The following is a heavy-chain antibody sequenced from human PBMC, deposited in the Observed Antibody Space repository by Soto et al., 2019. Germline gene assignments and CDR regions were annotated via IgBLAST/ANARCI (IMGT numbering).Heavy chain of an antibody. CDR2: ISHDGTTQ. V-gene: IGHV3-30*18. CDR1: GFTFSDYG. D-gene: IGHD6-13*01. Sequence: QVQLGESGGGVVQPGRSLRLSCAASGFTFSDYGMHWVLQAPGKGLEWVAVISHDGTTQNYLDSVKGRFTISRDNSKNTMFLEMSSLRPEDTAVYFCAKSREGSSWYEGESWGQGTLVTVSS. J-gene: IGHJ4*02. CDR3: AKSREGSSWYEGES.